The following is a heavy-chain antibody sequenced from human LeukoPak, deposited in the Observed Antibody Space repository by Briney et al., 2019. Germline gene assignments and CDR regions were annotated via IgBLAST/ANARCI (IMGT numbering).Heavy chain of an antibody. Sequence: GASVKVSCKASGGTFSSYAISWVRQAPGQGLEWMGGIIPILGIANYAQKFQGRVTITADKSTSTAYMELSSLRSEDTAVYYCARAAYYYDSSGYYIADAFDIWGQGTMVTVSS. CDR2: IIPILGIA. J-gene: IGHJ3*02. D-gene: IGHD3-22*01. V-gene: IGHV1-69*10. CDR1: GGTFSSYA. CDR3: ARAAYYYDSSGYYIADAFDI.